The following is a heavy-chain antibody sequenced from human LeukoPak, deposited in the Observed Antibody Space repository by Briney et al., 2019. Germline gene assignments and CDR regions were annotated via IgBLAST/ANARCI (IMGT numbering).Heavy chain of an antibody. CDR1: GFTFSSHW. Sequence: AGGSLRLSCAGSGFTFSSHWMNWVRQAPGKGLEWVASIKDDGSEKHFLDSVNGRFAISRDNAKNSLYLQMSSLRAEDTADYYCARRGITISGVLVYHYSGLDVWGQGTTVTVSS. D-gene: IGHD3-3*01. J-gene: IGHJ6*02. V-gene: IGHV3-7*02. CDR2: IKDDGSEK. CDR3: ARRGITISGVLVYHYSGLDV.